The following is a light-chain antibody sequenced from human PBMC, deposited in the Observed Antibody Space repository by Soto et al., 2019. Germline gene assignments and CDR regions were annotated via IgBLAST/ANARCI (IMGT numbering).Light chain of an antibody. Sequence: EIGLTQSPGTLSLSPGERATLSCWASQSVSFSYLAWYQQKPGQAPRLLIYGASSRAAGIPNRFSGSGSGTDFTLTISRLEPEDFAVYYCQQYGSSPGTFGQGTKLEIK. J-gene: IGKJ2*01. CDR3: QQYGSSPGT. V-gene: IGKV3-20*01. CDR1: QSVSFSY. CDR2: GAS.